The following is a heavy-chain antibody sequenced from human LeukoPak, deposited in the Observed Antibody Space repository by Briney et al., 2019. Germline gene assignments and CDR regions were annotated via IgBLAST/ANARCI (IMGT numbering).Heavy chain of an antibody. CDR2: INYSGTT. J-gene: IGHJ4*02. V-gene: IGHV4-39*01. CDR3: GRLFDS. CDR1: GGAIISDNFY. Sequence: SETLSLTCTVSGGAIISDNFYWGWVRQPPGKGLEWVGSINYSGTTYYNPSLRSRVSISVDTSRTQFFLRLNSVTAADTAVYYCGRLFDSWGQGVLVTVSS.